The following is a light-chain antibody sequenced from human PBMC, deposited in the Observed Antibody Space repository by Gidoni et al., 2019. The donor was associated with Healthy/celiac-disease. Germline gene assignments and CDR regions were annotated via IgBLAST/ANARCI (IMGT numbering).Light chain of an antibody. CDR3: QQRSNWPSYT. CDR1: QSVSSY. J-gene: IGKJ2*01. CDR2: DAS. Sequence: DIVLTQSPATLSLSPGERATLSCRASQSVSSYLAWYQQKPGQAPRLLIYDASNRATGIPARFSGSGSGTDFNLTISSLEPEDFAVYYCQQRSNWPSYTFGQGTKLEIK. V-gene: IGKV3-11*01.